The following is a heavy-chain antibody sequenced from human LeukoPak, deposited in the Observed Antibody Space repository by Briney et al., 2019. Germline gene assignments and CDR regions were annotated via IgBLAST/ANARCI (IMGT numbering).Heavy chain of an antibody. J-gene: IGHJ4*02. CDR3: AKGTRWELLNYFDS. Sequence: GGSLRLSCAASGFTFSDYYMSWIRQAPGKGLEWVSYISSSGSTIYYADSVKGRFTISRDNAKNSLYLQMNSLRAEDMALYYCAKGTRWELLNYFDSWGQGTLVTVSS. CDR1: GFTFSDYY. CDR2: ISSSGSTI. V-gene: IGHV3-11*01. D-gene: IGHD1-26*01.